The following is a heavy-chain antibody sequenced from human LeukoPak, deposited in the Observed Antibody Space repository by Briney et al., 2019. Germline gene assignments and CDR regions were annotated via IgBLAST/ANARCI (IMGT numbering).Heavy chain of an antibody. CDR1: GFTFSTYA. V-gene: IGHV3-23*01. Sequence: GGSLRLSCVASGFTFSTYAMTWVRQAPGKGLEWVSVISGSGRSGTNYADSVKGRFTISRDNSKNTLYLQMNSLRVEDTAVYYCARDCYYDSSDYFDYWGQGTLVTVSS. J-gene: IGHJ4*02. CDR3: ARDCYYDSSDYFDY. CDR2: ISGSGRSGT. D-gene: IGHD3-22*01.